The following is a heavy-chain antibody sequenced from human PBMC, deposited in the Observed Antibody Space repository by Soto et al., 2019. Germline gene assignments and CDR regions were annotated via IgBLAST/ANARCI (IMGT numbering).Heavy chain of an antibody. CDR3: ARLYSNYFRSRPDNNWFDP. V-gene: IGHV4-39*01. D-gene: IGHD4-4*01. Sequence: SETLSLTCTVSGGSISSSSYYWGWIRQPPGKVLEWIGSIYYSGSTYYNPSLKSRVTISVDTSKNQFSLKLSSVTAADTAVYYCARLYSNYFRSRPDNNWFDPWGQGTLVTVSS. CDR2: IYYSGST. J-gene: IGHJ5*02. CDR1: GGSISSSSYY.